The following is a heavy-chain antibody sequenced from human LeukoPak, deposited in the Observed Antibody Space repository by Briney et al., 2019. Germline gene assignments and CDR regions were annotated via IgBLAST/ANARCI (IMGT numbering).Heavy chain of an antibody. CDR1: GFSFSDSY. CDR2: ITSSGTTT. D-gene: IGHD4/OR15-4a*01. V-gene: IGHV3-11*01. Sequence: PGGSLRLSCSASGFSFSDSYMRWFRLSPEKGLEWIAYITSSGTTTEYADSVKGRFTISRVNAKNSLYLQMNSLRSEDTAVYYCARDPDYGDPYWGQGTLVTVSS. J-gene: IGHJ4*02. CDR3: ARDPDYGDPY.